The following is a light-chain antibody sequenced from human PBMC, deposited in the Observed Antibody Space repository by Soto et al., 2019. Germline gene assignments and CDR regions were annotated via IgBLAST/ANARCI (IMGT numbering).Light chain of an antibody. CDR3: TSWTTSTTMI. Sequence: QSVLTQPASVSGSPGQSITISCTVTISDIVAYNFVSFYQQDPVKAPKLMLYDVNIRPSLFSNRFCVSNSGNTASLTISGXQAEDEDDYDCTSWTTSTTMIFGGGTKVTVL. J-gene: IGLJ2*01. CDR2: DVN. V-gene: IGLV2-14*03. CDR1: ISDIVAYNF.